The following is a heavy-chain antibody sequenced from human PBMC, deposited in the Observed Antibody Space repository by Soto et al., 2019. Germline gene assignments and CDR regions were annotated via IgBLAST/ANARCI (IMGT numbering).Heavy chain of an antibody. Sequence: QVQLQESGPGLVKPSGTLSLTCAVSSGSISSSNWWSWVRQPPGKGLEWIGEIYHSGSTNYNPSLKSRFTISVDKSKNQFSLKLSSVAAADTAVYYCAREGCTNGVCYTRGWYFDLWGRGTLVTVSS. V-gene: IGHV4-4*02. J-gene: IGHJ2*01. D-gene: IGHD2-8*01. CDR3: AREGCTNGVCYTRGWYFDL. CDR1: SGSISSSNW. CDR2: IYHSGST.